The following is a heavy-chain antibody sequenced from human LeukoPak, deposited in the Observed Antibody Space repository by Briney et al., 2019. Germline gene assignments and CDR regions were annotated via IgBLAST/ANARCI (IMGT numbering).Heavy chain of an antibody. CDR1: GFTVSSNY. V-gene: IGHV3-53*05. Sequence: GGSLRLSCAASGFTVSSNYMSWVRQAPGKGLEWVSVIYSGGSTYYADSVKGRFTISRDNSKNTLFLQMNSLRAEDTAVYYCAKGVDYCSGGSCPADYWGPGTLVTVSS. CDR3: AKGVDYCSGGSCPADY. D-gene: IGHD2-15*01. J-gene: IGHJ4*02. CDR2: IYSGGST.